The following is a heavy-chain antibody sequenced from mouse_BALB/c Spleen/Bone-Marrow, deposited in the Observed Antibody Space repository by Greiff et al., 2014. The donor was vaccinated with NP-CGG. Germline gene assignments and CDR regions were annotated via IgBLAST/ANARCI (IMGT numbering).Heavy chain of an antibody. CDR1: GFSLTNYG. Sequence: VHLVESGPGLVAPSQSLSITCTVSGFSLTNYGVHWVRQPPGKGLEWLGVIWADGSTNYNSALMSRLSISKDNSKSQVFFKMNSLQTDDTAMYYCARITTATGAMDHWGQGTSVTVSS. CDR3: ARITTATGAMDH. V-gene: IGHV2-9*02. CDR2: IWADGST. D-gene: IGHD1-2*01. J-gene: IGHJ4*01.